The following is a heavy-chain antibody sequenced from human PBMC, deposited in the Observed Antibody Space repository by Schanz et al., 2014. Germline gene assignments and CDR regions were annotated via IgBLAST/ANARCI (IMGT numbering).Heavy chain of an antibody. D-gene: IGHD2-2*01. CDR3: ARESSNDIVLVPGAVFDH. CDR2: VSRSTPDI. J-gene: IGHJ4*02. V-gene: IGHV3-48*01. CDR1: GFTFSSYS. Sequence: EVKLLESGGGLVQPGGSLRLSCTASGFTFSSYSMNWVRQAPGKGLEWVSYVSRSTPDIYYADSVKGRFTISRDNSKNTVYLQMNSLRPGDTAVYYCARESSNDIVLVPGAVFDHWGQGILVTVSS.